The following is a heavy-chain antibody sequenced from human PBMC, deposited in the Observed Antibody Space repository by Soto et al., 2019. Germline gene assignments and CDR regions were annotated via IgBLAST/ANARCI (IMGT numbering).Heavy chain of an antibody. CDR1: GGSISSGGYY. CDR2: IYYSGST. V-gene: IGHV4-31*03. CDR3: ARAHRRDPYYFDY. J-gene: IGHJ4*02. Sequence: SETLSLTCTVSGGSISSGGYYWSWIRQHPGKGLEWIGYIYYSGSTYYNPSLKSRVTISVDTSKNQFSLKLSSVTAADTAVYYCARAHRRDPYYFDYWGQGTLVTVSS.